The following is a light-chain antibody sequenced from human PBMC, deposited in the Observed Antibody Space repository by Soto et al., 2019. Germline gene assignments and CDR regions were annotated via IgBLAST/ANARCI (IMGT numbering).Light chain of an antibody. V-gene: IGKV1-9*01. CDR3: QHYNSYSEA. Sequence: IQLTQSPSFLSASLGDRVTITCRASQGISSYLAWYQQKPGKAPKLLIYAASTLQSGVPSRFSGSGSGTEFTLTISSLQPEDFATYYCQHYNSYSEAFGQGTKVDI. CDR2: AAS. J-gene: IGKJ1*01. CDR1: QGISSY.